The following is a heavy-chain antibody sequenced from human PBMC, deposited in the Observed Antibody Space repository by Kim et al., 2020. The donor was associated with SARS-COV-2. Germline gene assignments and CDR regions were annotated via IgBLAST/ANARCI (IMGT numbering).Heavy chain of an antibody. J-gene: IGHJ4*02. CDR1: GYTFTSYG. D-gene: IGHD3-3*01. V-gene: IGHV1-18*04. Sequence: ASVKVSCKASGYTFTSYGISWVRQAPGQGLEWMGWISAYNGNTNYAQKLQGRVTMTTDTSTSTAYMELRSLRSDDTAVYYCARSYYDFWCGYYMGDYWGQGTLVTVSS. CDR2: ISAYNGNT. CDR3: ARSYYDFWCGYYMGDY.